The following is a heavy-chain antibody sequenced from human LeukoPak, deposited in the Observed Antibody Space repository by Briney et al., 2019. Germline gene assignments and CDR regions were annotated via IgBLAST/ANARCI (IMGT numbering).Heavy chain of an antibody. CDR1: GGSFSGYY. D-gene: IGHD5-18*01. Sequence: SETPSLTCAVYGGSFSGYYWSWIRQPPGKGLEWIGEINHSGSTNYNPSLKSRATISVDTSKNRFSLKLSSVTAADTAVYYCARGVGYSYGTYYYYMDVWGEGTTVTVSS. J-gene: IGHJ6*03. V-gene: IGHV4-34*01. CDR3: ARGVGYSYGTYYYYMDV. CDR2: INHSGST.